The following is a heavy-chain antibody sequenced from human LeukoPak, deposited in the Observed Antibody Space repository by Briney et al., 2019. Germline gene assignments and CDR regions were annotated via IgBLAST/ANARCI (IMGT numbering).Heavy chain of an antibody. V-gene: IGHV1-2*02. Sequence: GASVKVSCKASGYTFTGYYMHWVRQAPGQGLEWMGWVNPNSGGTNYAQKFQGRVTMTRDTSISTAYMELSRLRSDDTAVYYCASPTSYDRSGYYGYDYWGQGTLVTVSS. D-gene: IGHD3-22*01. J-gene: IGHJ4*02. CDR3: ASPTSYDRSGYYGYDY. CDR2: VNPNSGGT. CDR1: GYTFTGYY.